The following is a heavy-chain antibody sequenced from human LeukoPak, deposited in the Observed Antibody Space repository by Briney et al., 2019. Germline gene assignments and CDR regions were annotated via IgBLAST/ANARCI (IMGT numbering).Heavy chain of an antibody. D-gene: IGHD3-22*01. CDR1: GYSISSGYY. V-gene: IGHV4-38-2*01. Sequence: PSETLSLTCAVSGYSISSGYYWGWIRPPPGKGLEWIGSIYHSGSTYYNPSLKSRVTISVDTSKNQFSLKLSSETAADTAVYYCARRGFGWYDSSGYMFDYWGQGTLVTVSS. CDR3: ARRGFGWYDSSGYMFDY. J-gene: IGHJ4*02. CDR2: IYHSGST.